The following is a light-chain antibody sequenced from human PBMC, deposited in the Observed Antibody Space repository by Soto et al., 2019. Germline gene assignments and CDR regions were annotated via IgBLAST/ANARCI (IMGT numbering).Light chain of an antibody. CDR3: LQRSAWPWT. J-gene: IGKJ1*01. CDR2: DSS. Sequence: EIVLTQSPATLSLSPGERATLSCRARQSIAGYLAWYQQKSGQAPRLLIYDSSNRATGIPARFSGSRSGTDFTLTIINLEPEDFAVYYCLQRSAWPWTFGQGTKVEI. CDR1: QSIAGY. V-gene: IGKV3-11*01.